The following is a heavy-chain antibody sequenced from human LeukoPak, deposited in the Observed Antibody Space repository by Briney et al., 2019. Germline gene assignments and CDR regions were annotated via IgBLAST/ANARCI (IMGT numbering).Heavy chain of an antibody. CDR3: ARGVAAVVDYFDY. D-gene: IGHD6-13*01. J-gene: IGHJ4*02. CDR2: INPKSGGT. Sequence: ASVKVSCKASGYTFTDNHVHWVRQAPGQGLEWMGWINPKSGGTNYAQKFQDWVTMTRDTSISTVYMELSRLRSDDTAVHYCARGVAAVVDYFDYWGQGSQVTVSS. CDR1: GYTFTDNH. V-gene: IGHV1-2*04.